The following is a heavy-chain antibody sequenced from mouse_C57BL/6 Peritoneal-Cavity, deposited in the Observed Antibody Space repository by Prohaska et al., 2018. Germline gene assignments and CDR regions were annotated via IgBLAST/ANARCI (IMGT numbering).Heavy chain of an antibody. J-gene: IGHJ3*01. CDR2: ISSVSSTM. Sequence: EVQLVESGGVLVKPGGSLKLSCAASGFTFSDYGMHWVRQGSEKGLEWVSYISSVSSTMYYADTVKGRFTISRDNAKNTLFLQMTSLRSEDTAMYYCARDPAWFAYWGQGTLVTVSA. CDR3: ARDPAWFAY. V-gene: IGHV5-17*01. CDR1: GFTFSDYG.